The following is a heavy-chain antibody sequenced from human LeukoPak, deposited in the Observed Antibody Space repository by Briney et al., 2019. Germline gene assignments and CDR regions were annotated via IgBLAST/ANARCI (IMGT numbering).Heavy chain of an antibody. Sequence: GGSLRLSCAASGFTFSSYSMNWVRQAPGKGLEWVSSISSSSSYIYYADSVKGRFTISRDNAKNSLYLQMNSLRAEDTAVYYCARDSWEQLDRGGDYFDYWGQGTLVTVSS. CDR3: ARDSWEQLDRGGDYFDY. J-gene: IGHJ4*02. CDR2: ISSSSSYI. CDR1: GFTFSSYS. V-gene: IGHV3-21*01. D-gene: IGHD6-13*01.